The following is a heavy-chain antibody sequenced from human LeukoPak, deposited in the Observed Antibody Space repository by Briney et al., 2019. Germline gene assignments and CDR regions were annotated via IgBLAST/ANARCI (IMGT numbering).Heavy chain of an antibody. Sequence: ASVKVSCKASGYTFTSYGFSWVRQAPGQGLEWMGWISAYNGHTKYSQKLQDRVIMTTDTSTSTAYMELRSLRSDDTAVYYCARGGYCSSTSCYYATDYWGQGTLVTVSS. V-gene: IGHV1-18*01. D-gene: IGHD2-2*01. CDR2: ISAYNGHT. CDR1: GYTFTSYG. J-gene: IGHJ4*02. CDR3: ARGGYCSSTSCYYATDY.